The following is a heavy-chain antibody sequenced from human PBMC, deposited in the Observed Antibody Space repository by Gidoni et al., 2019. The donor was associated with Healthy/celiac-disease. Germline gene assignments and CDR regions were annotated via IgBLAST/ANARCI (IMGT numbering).Heavy chain of an antibody. CDR3: ARDNAGDYDSSYFDY. Sequence: GLEWIGYIYYSGSTYYNPSLKSRVTISVDTSKNQFSLKLSSVTAADTAVYYCARDNAGDYDSSYFDYWGQGTLVTVSS. CDR2: IYYSGST. D-gene: IGHD3-22*01. J-gene: IGHJ4*02. V-gene: IGHV4-31*02.